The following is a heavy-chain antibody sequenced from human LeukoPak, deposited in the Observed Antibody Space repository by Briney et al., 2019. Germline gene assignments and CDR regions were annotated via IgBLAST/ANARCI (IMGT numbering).Heavy chain of an antibody. D-gene: IGHD6-6*01. CDR2: IRYDGSNK. V-gene: IGHV3-30*02. CDR1: GFTFSIYG. Sequence: GGSLRLSCAASGFTFSIYGMHWVRQAPGKGLEWVAFIRYDGSNKYYADSVKGRFTISRDNSKNTLYLQMNSLRAEDTAVYYCAKGAPQLVPYFDYWGQGTLVTVSS. CDR3: AKGAPQLVPYFDY. J-gene: IGHJ4*02.